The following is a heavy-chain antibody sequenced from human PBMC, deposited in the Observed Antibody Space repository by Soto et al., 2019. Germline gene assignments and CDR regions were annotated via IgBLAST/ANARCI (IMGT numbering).Heavy chain of an antibody. CDR1: GGTFSSYA. V-gene: IGHV1-69*12. Sequence: QVQLVQSGAEVKKPGSSVKVSCKASGGTFSSYAISWVRQAPGQGLEWMGGIIPIFGTANYAQKFQGRVTITADESTSTAYMELSSLRSEDTAVYYCARDLGYCISTSCSYNWFDPWGQGTLVTVSS. J-gene: IGHJ5*02. D-gene: IGHD2-2*01. CDR2: IIPIFGTA. CDR3: ARDLGYCISTSCSYNWFDP.